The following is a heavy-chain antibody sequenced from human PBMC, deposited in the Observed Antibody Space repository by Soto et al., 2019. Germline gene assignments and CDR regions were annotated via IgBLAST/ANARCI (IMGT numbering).Heavy chain of an antibody. D-gene: IGHD3-10*01. J-gene: IGHJ4*02. CDR2: IYSGGGT. CDR1: GGSISSSSYY. CDR3: ARQKEMFASGRGFDF. V-gene: IGHV4-39*01. Sequence: SETLSLTCTVSGGSISSSSYYWGWIRQPPGKGLEWIGSIYSGGGTFYNPSLKSRVTMSVDTAKKQSSLKLSPVTAADTAVYYFARQKEMFASGRGFDFWGQGTLVTLSS.